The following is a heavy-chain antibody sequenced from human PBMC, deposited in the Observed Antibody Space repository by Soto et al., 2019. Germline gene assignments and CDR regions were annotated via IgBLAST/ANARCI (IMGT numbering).Heavy chain of an antibody. Sequence: XXTLSLTCTVSGGSISSYYWSWIRQPPGXXLXXXXXXXXXARTXYKXXXXXXXXTXXXTXKXQFSLKLSYVNAADTAVYYCARRYGGNFDYWGQGNLVTVSS. V-gene: IGHV4-59*01. CDR1: GGSISSYY. J-gene: IGHJ4*02. CDR2: XXXXART. D-gene: IGHD1-26*01. CDR3: ARRYGGNFDY.